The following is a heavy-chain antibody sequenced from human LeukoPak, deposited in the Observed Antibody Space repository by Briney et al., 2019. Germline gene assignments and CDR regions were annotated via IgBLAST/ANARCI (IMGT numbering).Heavy chain of an antibody. CDR1: GFTFSSYG. J-gene: IGHJ4*02. CDR3: ARDVGYFDY. Sequence: GGSLRLSCAASGFTFSSYGTHWVRQAPGKGLEWVAVISYDGSNKYYADSVKGRFTISRDNSKNTLYLQMNSLRAEDTAVYYCARDVGYFDYWGQGTLVTVSS. D-gene: IGHD1-26*01. V-gene: IGHV3-30*19. CDR2: ISYDGSNK.